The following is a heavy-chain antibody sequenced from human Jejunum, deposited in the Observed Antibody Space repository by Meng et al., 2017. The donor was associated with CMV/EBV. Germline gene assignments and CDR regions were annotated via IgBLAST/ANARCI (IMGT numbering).Heavy chain of an antibody. CDR2: SSSGST. CDR3: ARGLNWLDP. D-gene: IGHD3-10*01. Sequence: SCEASGFTFSSFAMSWVRQAPGKGLEWVSGSSSGSTYYAGSVKGRFSISRDNSKSTLFLQMNSLRDEDTAVYYCARGLNWLDPWGRGTLVTVSS. CDR1: GFTFSSFA. V-gene: IGHV3-23*01. J-gene: IGHJ5*02.